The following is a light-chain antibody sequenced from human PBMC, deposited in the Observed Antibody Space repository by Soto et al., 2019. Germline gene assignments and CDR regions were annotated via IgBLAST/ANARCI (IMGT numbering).Light chain of an antibody. CDR2: DVS. Sequence: QSVLTQPRSVSGSPGQSVTISCTGTSSDFGGYNYVSWYQQHPGKAPKLMIYDVSKRPSGVPDRFSGSKSGNTASLTISGHQAEDEADYYCCSYAGSYTFDVFGTGTKVTVL. V-gene: IGLV2-11*01. CDR1: SSDFGGYNY. J-gene: IGLJ1*01. CDR3: CSYAGSYTFDV.